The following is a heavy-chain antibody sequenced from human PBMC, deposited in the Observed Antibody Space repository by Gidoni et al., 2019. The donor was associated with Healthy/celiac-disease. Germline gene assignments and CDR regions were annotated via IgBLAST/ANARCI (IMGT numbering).Heavy chain of an antibody. J-gene: IGHJ4*02. Sequence: QVQLVQSGAEVKKPGSSVQVSCKASGGTFSRYAISWWRQAPGQGLEWMGRIIPILGIANYAQKFQGRVTITADKSTSTAYMELSSLRSEDTAVYYCARGASQFPDYWGQGTLVTVSS. D-gene: IGHD2-21*01. V-gene: IGHV1-69*09. CDR3: ARGASQFPDY. CDR2: IIPILGIA. CDR1: GGTFSRYA.